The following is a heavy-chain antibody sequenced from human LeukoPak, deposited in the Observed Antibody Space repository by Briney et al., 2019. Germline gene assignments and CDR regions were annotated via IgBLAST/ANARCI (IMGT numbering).Heavy chain of an antibody. J-gene: IGHJ5*02. D-gene: IGHD2-2*01. Sequence: ASVKVSCKASGYTFTSYDINWVRQATGQGLEWMGWMNPNSGNTGYAQKFQGRVTTTRNTSISTAYMELSSLRSEDTAVYYCARQRVSCSSTSCHGGWFDPWGQGTPVTVSS. CDR2: MNPNSGNT. V-gene: IGHV1-8*03. CDR1: GYTFTSYD. CDR3: ARQRVSCSSTSCHGGWFDP.